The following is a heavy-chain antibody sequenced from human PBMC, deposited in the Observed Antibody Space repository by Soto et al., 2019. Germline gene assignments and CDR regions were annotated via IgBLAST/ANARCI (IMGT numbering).Heavy chain of an antibody. Sequence: SVKVSCKASGFTFTSSAVQWVRQARGQRLEWIGWIVVGSGNTNYAQKFQERVTITRDMSTSTAYMELSSLRSEDTAVYYCAAGADTVTAGYYGMDIWGQGTTVTVSS. CDR1: GFTFTSSA. J-gene: IGHJ6*02. D-gene: IGHD4-17*01. V-gene: IGHV1-58*01. CDR2: IVVGSGNT. CDR3: AAGADTVTAGYYGMDI.